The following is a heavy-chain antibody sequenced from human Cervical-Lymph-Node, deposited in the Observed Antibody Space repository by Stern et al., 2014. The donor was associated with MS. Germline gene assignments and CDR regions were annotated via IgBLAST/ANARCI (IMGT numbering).Heavy chain of an antibody. Sequence: QVQLVQSGAELKKPGASVKVSCKASGYTFTSYAIHWVRQAPGQRLEWMGWIHAGNGFTRSSQKFQDRVTISRDTSANTAYMDLSSLGSEDTAVYYCARDSAPMIRSGLPAFYFDNWGPGTLVTVSS. CDR3: ARDSAPMIRSGLPAFYFDN. J-gene: IGHJ4*02. D-gene: IGHD3-16*01. V-gene: IGHV1-3*01. CDR1: GYTFTSYA. CDR2: IHAGNGFT.